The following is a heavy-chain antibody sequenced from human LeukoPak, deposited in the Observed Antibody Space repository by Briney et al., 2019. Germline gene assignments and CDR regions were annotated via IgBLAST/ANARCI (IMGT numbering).Heavy chain of an antibody. D-gene: IGHD4-17*01. J-gene: IGHJ4*02. V-gene: IGHV3-33*01. CDR3: ARTTVTSPFDY. Sequence: GGSLRLSCAASGFTFSSYGMHWVRQAPGKGLEWVAVIWYDGSNKYYADSVKGRFTISRDNSKNTLYLQMNSLRAEDTAVYYCARTTVTSPFDYWGQGTLVTVSS. CDR2: IWYDGSNK. CDR1: GFTFSSYG.